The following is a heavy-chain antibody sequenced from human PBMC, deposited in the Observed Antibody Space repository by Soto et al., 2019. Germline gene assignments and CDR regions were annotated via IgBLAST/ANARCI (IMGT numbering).Heavy chain of an antibody. J-gene: IGHJ4*02. D-gene: IGHD6-13*01. V-gene: IGHV3-33*01. CDR3: ARGSYSTYYFDY. CDR1: GFTFSSYG. CDR2: IWYDGSNK. Sequence: QVQLVESGGGVVQPGRSLRLSCAASGFTFSSYGMHWVRQAPGKGLEWVAVIWYDGSNKYYADSVKGRFTISRDNSKNTLYLQMNSLRAEDTAVYYCARGSYSTYYFDYWGQGTLVTVSS.